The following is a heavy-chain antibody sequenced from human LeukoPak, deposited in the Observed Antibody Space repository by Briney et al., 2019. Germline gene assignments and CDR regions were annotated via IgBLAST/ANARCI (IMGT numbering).Heavy chain of an antibody. D-gene: IGHD3-10*01. CDR2: IYHSGTT. V-gene: IGHV4-38-2*02. J-gene: IGHJ3*02. CDR1: GFSITSGYY. CDR3: AKSNGYGLVDI. Sequence: SETLSLTCNVSGFSITSGYYWGWIRQPPGKGLEWIGSIYHSGTTHFNPSFKSRVTISVDTSKNQFSLKLSSVTAADTAVYYCAKSNGYGLVDIWGQGTMVTVSS.